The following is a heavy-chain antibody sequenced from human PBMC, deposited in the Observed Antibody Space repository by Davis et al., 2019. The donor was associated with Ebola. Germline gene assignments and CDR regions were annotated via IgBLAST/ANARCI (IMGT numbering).Heavy chain of an antibody. D-gene: IGHD5-12*01. CDR2: ISTDGSNE. CDR1: GFTFSTYP. V-gene: IGHV3-30*04. Sequence: GESLKISCAGSGFTFSTYPMHWVRQAPGKGLEWVAVISTDGSNEYYVDSVKGRFTISRDNAKNSLFLQMNSLRAEDTALYYCASGDGRGSSYDMDVWGQGTTVTVSS. J-gene: IGHJ6*03. CDR3: ASGDGRGSSYDMDV.